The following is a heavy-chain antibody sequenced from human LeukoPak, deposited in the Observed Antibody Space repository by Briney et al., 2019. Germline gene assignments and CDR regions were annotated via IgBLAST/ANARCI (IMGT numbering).Heavy chain of an antibody. CDR3: ARGKGFVGHFDS. CDR2: FIPVLRTA. CDR1: GGTFSTNT. D-gene: IGHD2-15*01. J-gene: IGHJ4*02. V-gene: IGHV1-69*08. Sequence: ASVKVSCKASGGTFSTNTISWVRQAPGKGPEWMGRFIPVLRTAEHTERFQGRVTITADKSTNTAYMELTSLKSEDTAVYYCARGKGFVGHFDSWGQGTLVTVSS.